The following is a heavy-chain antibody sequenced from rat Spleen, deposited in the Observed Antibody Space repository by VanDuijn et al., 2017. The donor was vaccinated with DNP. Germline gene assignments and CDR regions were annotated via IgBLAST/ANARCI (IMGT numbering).Heavy chain of an antibody. Sequence: EVQLVETGGGLVQPGRSLKLSCVASGFTFSSYWMYWIRQAPGKGLEWVASIKTDGGSTYYSDSVKGRFTISRDNAENTVYLQMNSLRSEDTATYYCARWNLGTSTLDYWGQGVMVTVSS. CDR2: IKTDGGST. J-gene: IGHJ2*01. CDR3: ARWNLGTSTLDY. V-gene: IGHV5-58*01. D-gene: IGHD1-5*01. CDR1: GFTFSSYW.